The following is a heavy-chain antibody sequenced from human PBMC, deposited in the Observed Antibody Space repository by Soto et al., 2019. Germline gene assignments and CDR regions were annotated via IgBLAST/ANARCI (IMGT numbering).Heavy chain of an antibody. V-gene: IGHV4-30-2*01. Sequence: SETLSLTCAVSGGSISSGGYSWSWIRQPPGKGLEWIGYIYHSGSIYYNPSLKSRVTISVDRSKNQFSLKLSSVTAADTAVYYCDRVPDYWGKGTLVTVSS. CDR1: GGSISSGGYS. CDR2: IYHSGSI. J-gene: IGHJ4*02. CDR3: DRVPDY.